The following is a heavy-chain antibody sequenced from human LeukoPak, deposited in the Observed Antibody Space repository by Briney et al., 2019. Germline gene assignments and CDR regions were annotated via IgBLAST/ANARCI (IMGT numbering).Heavy chain of an antibody. Sequence: SETLSLTCSVSDYSISNTYYWGWIRQPPGKGLEWIGSIHHDGTTYYNPSLKSRVTISVDTSKNQFSLKLSSVTAADTAVYYCAIFGVDTYYYYYMDVWGKGTTVTVSS. CDR1: DYSISNTYY. J-gene: IGHJ6*03. D-gene: IGHD3-3*01. V-gene: IGHV4-38-2*02. CDR2: IHHDGTT. CDR3: AIFGVDTYYYYYMDV.